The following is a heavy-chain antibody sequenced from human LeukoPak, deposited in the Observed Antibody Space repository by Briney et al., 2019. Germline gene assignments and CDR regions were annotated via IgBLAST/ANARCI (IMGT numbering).Heavy chain of an antibody. Sequence: GGSLRLSCAASGFTFNTYGMHWVRQAPGKALEWVSAITPSGTNTYYADSVKGRFTISRDNSKNTPYLQMTSLRAEDTALYYCARRTCSGGTCYPLDSWGQGALVTVSS. V-gene: IGHV3-23*01. J-gene: IGHJ4*02. D-gene: IGHD2-15*01. CDR3: ARRTCSGGTCYPLDS. CDR1: GFTFNTYG. CDR2: ITPSGTNT.